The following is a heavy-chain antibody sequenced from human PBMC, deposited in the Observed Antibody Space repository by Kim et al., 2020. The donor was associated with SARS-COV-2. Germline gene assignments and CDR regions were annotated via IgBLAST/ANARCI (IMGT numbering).Heavy chain of an antibody. D-gene: IGHD6-19*01. CDR1: GYTFTSYY. V-gene: IGHV1-46*01. J-gene: IGHJ4*02. Sequence: ASVKVSCKASGYTFTSYYMHWVRQAPGQGLEWMGIINPSGGSTSYAQKFQGRVTMTRDTSTSTVYMELSSLRSEDTAVYYCARDLIAVAASQNFDYWGQGTLVTVSS. CDR2: INPSGGST. CDR3: ARDLIAVAASQNFDY.